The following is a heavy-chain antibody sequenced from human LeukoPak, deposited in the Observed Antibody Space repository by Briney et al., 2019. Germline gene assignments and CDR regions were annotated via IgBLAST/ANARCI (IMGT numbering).Heavy chain of an antibody. CDR2: IKYDGREK. CDR1: GFTFSSYW. CDR3: ATTASRGPQSAEYFQY. Sequence: GGSLRLSCAASGFTFSSYWMNWVRQAPGRGLEWVANIKYDGREKYYVDSVKGRFTISRDNSKNTLYLQMNSLRAEDTAVYYCATTASRGPQSAEYFQYWGQGTLVTVSS. V-gene: IGHV3-7*02. J-gene: IGHJ1*01.